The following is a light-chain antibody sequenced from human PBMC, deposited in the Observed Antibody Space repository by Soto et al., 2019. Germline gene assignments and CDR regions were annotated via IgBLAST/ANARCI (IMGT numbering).Light chain of an antibody. V-gene: IGLV2-11*01. CDR1: SSDVGSYKY. CDR2: DVS. CDR3: CSYAGRYTWV. Sequence: QSALTQPRSVSESPGQSVTISCSGTSSDVGSYKYVSWYQHHPGEAPKLMIYDVSKRPSGVPDRFSGSKSGSTASLTISGLQAEDEADYYCCSYAGRYTWVLGGGTKLTVL. J-gene: IGLJ3*02.